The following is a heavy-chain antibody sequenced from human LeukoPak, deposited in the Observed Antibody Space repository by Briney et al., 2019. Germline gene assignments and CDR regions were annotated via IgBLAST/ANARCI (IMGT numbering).Heavy chain of an antibody. J-gene: IGHJ4*02. Sequence: PSETLSLTYAVYGGSFSGYYWSWIRQPPGKGLEWIGEINHSGSTNYNPSLKSRVTISVDTSKNQFSLKLSSVTAADTAVYYCARLLAGCPGGRCRAHFDYWGQGTLVTVSS. D-gene: IGHD2-15*01. V-gene: IGHV4-34*01. CDR1: GGSFSGYY. CDR2: INHSGST. CDR3: ARLLAGCPGGRCRAHFDY.